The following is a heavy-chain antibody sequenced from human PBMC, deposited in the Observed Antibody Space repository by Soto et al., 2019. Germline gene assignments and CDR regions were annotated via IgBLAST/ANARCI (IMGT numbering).Heavy chain of an antibody. CDR1: GGTFSSYA. J-gene: IGHJ4*02. D-gene: IGHD6-13*01. Sequence: SVKVSCKACGGTFSSYAISWVRQAAGQGLEWMGGIIPIFGTANYAQKFQGRVTITADESTSTAYMELSSLRSDETAVYYRARSYGYSSSWWLDYWGQGTLVPVSS. V-gene: IGHV1-69*13. CDR2: IIPIFGTA. CDR3: ARSYGYSSSWWLDY.